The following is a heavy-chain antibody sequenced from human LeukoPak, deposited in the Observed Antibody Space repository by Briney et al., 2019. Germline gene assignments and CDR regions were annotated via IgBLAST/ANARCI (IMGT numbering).Heavy chain of an antibody. CDR1: GFTFDDYA. CDR3: AKDIGQQPGTPDY. Sequence: GGSLRLSCAASGFTFDDYAMHWVRQAPGKGLEWVSGISWNSGSIGYADSVKGRFTISRDNAKNSLYLQMNSLRAEDTALYYCAKDIGQQPGTPDYWGQGTLVTVSS. J-gene: IGHJ4*02. D-gene: IGHD6-13*01. CDR2: ISWNSGSI. V-gene: IGHV3-9*01.